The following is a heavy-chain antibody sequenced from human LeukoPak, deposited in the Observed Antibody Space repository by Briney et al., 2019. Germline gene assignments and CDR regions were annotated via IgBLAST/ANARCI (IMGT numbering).Heavy chain of an antibody. CDR3: ARGARYDILTGYSPHYDY. Sequence: SETLSLTCAVYGGSFSGYYWTWIRQPPGKGLEWIGEINHSGSTNYNPSLKSRVTISVDTSKNQFSLKLSSVTAADTAVYYCARGARYDILTGYSPHYDYWGQGTLVTVSS. J-gene: IGHJ4*02. V-gene: IGHV4-34*01. CDR2: INHSGST. CDR1: GGSFSGYY. D-gene: IGHD3-9*01.